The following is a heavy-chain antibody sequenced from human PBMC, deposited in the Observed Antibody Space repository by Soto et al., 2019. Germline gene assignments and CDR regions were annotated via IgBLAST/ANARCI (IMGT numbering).Heavy chain of an antibody. CDR1: GYTFTSYG. CDR2: ISAYNGNT. Sequence: QVQLVQSGAEVKKPGASVKVSCKASGYTFTSYGISWVRQAPGHGLEWMGWISAYNGNTNYAQKLQGRVTMTTDTSTSTAYMELRSLRSDDTAVHYCAREWDIVLVPAAMRDYGLDVLGQGTTVTVSS. D-gene: IGHD2-2*01. V-gene: IGHV1-18*01. J-gene: IGHJ6*02. CDR3: AREWDIVLVPAAMRDYGLDV.